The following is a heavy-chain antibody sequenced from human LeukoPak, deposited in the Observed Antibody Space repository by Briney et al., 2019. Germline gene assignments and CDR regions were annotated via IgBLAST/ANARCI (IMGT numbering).Heavy chain of an antibody. V-gene: IGHV4-59*11. CDR2: MCNDGTT. J-gene: IGHJ4*02. D-gene: IGHD6-19*01. Sequence: SETLSLTCAVSGVSISSHCWTWIRQPPGKGLDWIAYMCNDGTTDSNPSLKSRLTMSLDTSKNQFFLDLRSVTAADTAVYYCARLYYHSSGWIDFWGQGTLVTVSS. CDR1: GVSISSHC. CDR3: ARLYYHSSGWIDF.